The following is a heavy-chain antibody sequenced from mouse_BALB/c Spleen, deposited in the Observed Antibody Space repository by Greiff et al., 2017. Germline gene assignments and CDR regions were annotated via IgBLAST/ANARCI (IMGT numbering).Heavy chain of an antibody. D-gene: IGHD2-2*01. CDR2: IDPANGNT. J-gene: IGHJ4*01. CDR1: GFNIKDTY. V-gene: IGHV14-3*02. CDR3: ARKGGYDERVYAMDY. Sequence: VQLQQSGAELVKPGASVKLSCTASGFNIKDTYMHWVKQRPEQGLEWIGRIDPANGNTKYDPKFQGKATITADTSSNTAYLQLSSLTSEDTAVYYCARKGGYDERVYAMDYWGKGTSVTVSS.